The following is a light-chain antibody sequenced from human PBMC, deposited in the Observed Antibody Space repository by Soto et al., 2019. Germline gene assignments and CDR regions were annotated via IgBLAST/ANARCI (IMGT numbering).Light chain of an antibody. Sequence: EIVLTQSPGTLALPPGERATLSCRASQSGRSSYLAWYQQKFGQAPRLLIYSASSRATGIPDRFSGSGSGTDFTLTISRLEPEDFAVYYCQQYGSSSWTFGQGTKVEIK. J-gene: IGKJ1*01. CDR3: QQYGSSSWT. CDR2: SAS. CDR1: QSGRSSY. V-gene: IGKV3-20*01.